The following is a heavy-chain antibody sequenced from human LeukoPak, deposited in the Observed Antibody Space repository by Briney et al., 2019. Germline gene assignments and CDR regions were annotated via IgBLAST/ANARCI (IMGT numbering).Heavy chain of an antibody. J-gene: IGHJ6*03. Sequence: SVKVSCKASGYTFTSYGISWVRQAPGQGLEWMGGIIPIFGTANYAQKFQGRVTITADKSTSTAYMELSSLRSEDTAVYYCARTYYYDSSGYLSFYYMDVWGKGTTVTVSS. D-gene: IGHD3-22*01. CDR2: IIPIFGTA. V-gene: IGHV1-69*06. CDR3: ARTYYYDSSGYLSFYYMDV. CDR1: GYTFTSYG.